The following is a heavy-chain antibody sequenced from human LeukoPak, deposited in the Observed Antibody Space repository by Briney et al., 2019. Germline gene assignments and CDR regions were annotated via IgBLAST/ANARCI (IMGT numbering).Heavy chain of an antibody. D-gene: IGHD5-24*01. Sequence: LRLSCAASGFTFSSYSMSWIRQPPGKGLEWIGYIYYSGSTYYNPSLKSRVTISVDTSKNQFSLKLSSVTAADTAVYYCASRDGYNSFDYWGQGTLVTVSS. CDR3: ASRDGYNSFDY. V-gene: IGHV4-30-4*08. CDR1: GFTFSSYS. J-gene: IGHJ4*02. CDR2: IYYSGST.